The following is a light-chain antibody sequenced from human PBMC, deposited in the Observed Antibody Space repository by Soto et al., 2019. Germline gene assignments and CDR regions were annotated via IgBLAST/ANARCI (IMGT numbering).Light chain of an antibody. Sequence: EIVLTQSPASLTPSPGERVTLFXRASHNIRTSLTWYQQRTGQXTRLVXXDAXTRATGIPPRFIGGGSGTEFTVTISSLQSEDFAIYYCQQYDIWPPYTFGQGTKVDIK. CDR1: HNIRTS. J-gene: IGKJ2*01. V-gene: IGKV3-15*01. CDR3: QQYDIWPPYT. CDR2: DAX.